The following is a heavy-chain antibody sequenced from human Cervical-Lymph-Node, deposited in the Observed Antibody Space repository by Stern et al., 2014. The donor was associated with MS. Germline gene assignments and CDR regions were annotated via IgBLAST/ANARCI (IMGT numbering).Heavy chain of an antibody. CDR2: ISYDGTKK. V-gene: IGHV3-30*04. Sequence: QVQLMQSGGGVVQPGRSLRLSCAASGFTFSSFTMHWVRQAPGKGLEWVALISYDGTKKYYVDSVKGRFTISRDNSKNTLFLQMNGLRLEDTAVYYCARDPWIAWGQGSLVTVSS. CDR1: GFTFSSFT. J-gene: IGHJ5*02. D-gene: IGHD5-12*01. CDR3: ARDPWIA.